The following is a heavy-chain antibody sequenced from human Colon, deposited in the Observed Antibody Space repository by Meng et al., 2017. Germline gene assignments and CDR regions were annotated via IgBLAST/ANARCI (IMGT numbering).Heavy chain of an antibody. CDR3: VRGSGYYIH. V-gene: IGHV3-7*01. D-gene: IGHD3-3*01. CDR2: IKEDASEE. J-gene: IGHJ4*02. Sequence: SLKISCAASGFTFSNYWMTWVRQARGKGLEWVANIKEDASEEYYVDSVQGRFTIFRDNAKNSLYLQMNSLRAEDTAIYYCVRGSGYYIHWGQGTLVTVSS. CDR1: GFTFSNYW.